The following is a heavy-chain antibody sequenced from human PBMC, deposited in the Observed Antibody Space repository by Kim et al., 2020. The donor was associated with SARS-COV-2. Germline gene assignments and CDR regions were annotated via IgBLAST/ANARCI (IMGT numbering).Heavy chain of an antibody. V-gene: IGHV1-69*13. D-gene: IGHD1-20*01. CDR3: ARYNWNDYRFDY. CDR1: GGTFSSYA. Sequence: SVKVSCKASGGTFSSYAISWVRQAPGQGLEWMGGIIPIFGTANYAQKFQGRVTITADESTSTAYMELSSLRSEDTAVYYCARYNWNDYRFDYWGQGTLVTVSS. CDR2: IIPIFGTA. J-gene: IGHJ4*02.